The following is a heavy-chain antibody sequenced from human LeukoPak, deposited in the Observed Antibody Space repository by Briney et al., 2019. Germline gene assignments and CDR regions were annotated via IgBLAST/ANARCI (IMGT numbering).Heavy chain of an antibody. V-gene: IGHV4-38-2*01. CDR3: ARMEIIAVAGTIDY. J-gene: IGHJ4*02. CDR1: GVAISRGGYY. D-gene: IGHD6-19*01. CDR2: IYHSGST. Sequence: SETLSLTCAVSGVAISRGGYYWGWIRQPPGKGLEWIGSIYHSGSTYYNPSLKSRVTISVDTSKNQFSLKLSSVTAADTAVYYCARMEIIAVAGTIDYWGQGTLVTVSS.